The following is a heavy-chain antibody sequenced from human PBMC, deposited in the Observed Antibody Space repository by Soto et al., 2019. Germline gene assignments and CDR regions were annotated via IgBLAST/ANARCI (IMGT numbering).Heavy chain of an antibody. D-gene: IGHD2-2*01. J-gene: IGHJ4*02. CDR2: ISARGGST. Sequence: EVRLLESGGGLVQPGGSLRLSCAASGFTFDSHEMSWVRRAPGKGLEWVSTISARGGSTYYADNVKGRFTVSRDNSKNTVYLQMSSLRAEDTALYYCAKYCVTSSCNTRYFDSWGQGTLVTVSS. V-gene: IGHV3-23*01. CDR1: GFTFDSHE. CDR3: AKYCVTSSCNTRYFDS.